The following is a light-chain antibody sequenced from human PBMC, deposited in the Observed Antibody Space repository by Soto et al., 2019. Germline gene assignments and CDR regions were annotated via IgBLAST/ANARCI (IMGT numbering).Light chain of an antibody. CDR3: QQLNSYPPWT. Sequence: IQLTQSPSSLSASVGDRVTITCRASQGISSYFAWYQQKPGKAPKLLMYAASTLQSGVPSRFSVSGSGTDFTLTISSLQPEDFATYYCQQLNSYPPWTFGQGTKVEIK. CDR2: AAS. J-gene: IGKJ1*01. V-gene: IGKV1-9*01. CDR1: QGISSY.